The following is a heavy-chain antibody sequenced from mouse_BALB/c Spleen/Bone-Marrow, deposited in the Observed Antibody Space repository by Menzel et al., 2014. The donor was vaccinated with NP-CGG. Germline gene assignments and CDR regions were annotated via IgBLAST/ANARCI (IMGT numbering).Heavy chain of an antibody. V-gene: IGHV1-39*01. CDR2: IDPYYGGI. D-gene: IGHD2-14*01. Sequence: EVQRVESGPELEKPGASVKISCKASGYSFTGYNMNWVKQNNGKSLEWIGNIDPYYGGISYNQKFKGKATLTVDKSSNTAYMQLKSLTSEDSAIYYCAISIEYRPLVYWGQGTLVTVSA. CDR3: AISIEYRPLVY. CDR1: GYSFTGYN. J-gene: IGHJ3*01.